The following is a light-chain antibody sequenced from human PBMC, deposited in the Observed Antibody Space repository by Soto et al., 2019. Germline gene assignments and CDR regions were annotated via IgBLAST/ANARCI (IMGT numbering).Light chain of an antibody. Sequence: QSVLTQHPSASGSPGQSFTSSCTGTSSDVGGYNYVSWYQQHPGKAPKVIIYEVSKRPSGVPDRFSGSKSGSTASLTVSGLQANDEPDYYLSTSVFTTIVVLGTGPKVNVL. CDR2: EVS. CDR3: STSVFTTIVV. CDR1: SSDVGGYNY. V-gene: IGLV2-8*01. J-gene: IGLJ1*01.